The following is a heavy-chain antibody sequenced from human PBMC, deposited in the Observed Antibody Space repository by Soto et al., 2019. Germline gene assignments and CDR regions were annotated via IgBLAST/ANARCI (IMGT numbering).Heavy chain of an antibody. CDR3: ARRLGDRNGYYYDY. J-gene: IGHJ4*02. CDR2: IYYSGNT. Sequence: TLSLTCTVYGGSITSYYWSWIRQPPGKGLEWIGYIYYSGNTNYNPSLKSRVTISVDTSKNQFSLNLNSVTAADTAVYYCARRLGDRNGYYYDYWGQGTLVTVSS. D-gene: IGHD3-22*01. V-gene: IGHV4-59*08. CDR1: GGSITSYY.